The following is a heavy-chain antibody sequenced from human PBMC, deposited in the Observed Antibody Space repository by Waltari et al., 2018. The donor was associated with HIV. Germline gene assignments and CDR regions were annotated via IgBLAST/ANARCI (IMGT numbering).Heavy chain of an antibody. D-gene: IGHD4-17*01. CDR1: GFSFGAYA. CDR3: TRGTFTVTYYFDY. CDR2: IRSKADGGTT. Sequence: EVQLGESGGGLVQQGRSLRLSSATSGFSFGAYAMSWFRQAPGKGLEWVGFIRSKADGGTTQYAASVKGRFTISRDDSKSIAYLQMNSLKTEDTALYYCTRGTFTVTYYFDYWGRGTLVTVSS. J-gene: IGHJ4*02. V-gene: IGHV3-49*03.